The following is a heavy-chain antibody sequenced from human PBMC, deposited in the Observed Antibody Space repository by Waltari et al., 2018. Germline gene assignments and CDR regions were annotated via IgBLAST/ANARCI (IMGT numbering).Heavy chain of an antibody. CDR3: ARGVGKGRPNDAFDI. D-gene: IGHD1-1*01. Sequence: EVQLVESGGGLVKPGGSLRLSCAASGFTFSSYRMNWVRQAPGKGLEWVSSISSSSSYIYYADSVKGRFTISRDNAKNSLYLQMNSLRAEDTAVYYCARGVGKGRPNDAFDIWGQGTMVTVSS. J-gene: IGHJ3*02. CDR2: ISSSSSYI. CDR1: GFTFSSYR. V-gene: IGHV3-21*01.